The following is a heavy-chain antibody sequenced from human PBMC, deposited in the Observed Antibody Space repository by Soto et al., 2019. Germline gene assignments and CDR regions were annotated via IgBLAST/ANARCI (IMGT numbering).Heavy chain of an antibody. V-gene: IGHV3-48*02. Sequence: EVQLVESGGGLVQPGGSLRLSCAASGFTFSNFGMNWVRQAPGKGLEWISFIARSGTIYYADSVRGRFTISRDNAKNSLYLQMNSLRDEDTAVYYCARDNEGGDYWGQGTLVTVSS. CDR3: ARDNEGGDY. D-gene: IGHD2-8*01. CDR2: IARSGTI. CDR1: GFTFSNFG. J-gene: IGHJ4*02.